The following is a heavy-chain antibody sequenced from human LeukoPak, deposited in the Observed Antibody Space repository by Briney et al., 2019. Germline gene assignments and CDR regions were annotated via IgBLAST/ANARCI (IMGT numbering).Heavy chain of an antibody. CDR1: GFTFSSYA. CDR3: AKRTAYCSSWHNFDY. D-gene: IGHD6-13*01. V-gene: IGHV3-23*01. Sequence: GGSLRLSCAASGFTFSSYAMSWVRQAPGKGLEWVSSISAGGGSTYYADSVKGRFTISRDNSKNTLYLQMNSLRAEDTPVYYCAKRTAYCSSWHNFDYWGQGTLVTVSS. J-gene: IGHJ4*02. CDR2: ISAGGGST.